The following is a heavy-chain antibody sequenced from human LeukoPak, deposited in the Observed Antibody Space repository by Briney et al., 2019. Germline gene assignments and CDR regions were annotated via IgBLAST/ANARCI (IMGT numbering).Heavy chain of an antibody. V-gene: IGHV4-4*07. J-gene: IGHJ5*02. Sequence: ETLSLTCSVSGGSISSYYWSWIRQPAGKGLEWIGRIYTSGSTNYNPSLKSRVTMSVDTSKNQFSLKLMSVTAADTAVYYCARDSGTTGEVKFDPWGQGTLVTVSS. CDR1: GGSISSYY. D-gene: IGHD3-10*01. CDR3: ARDSGTTGEVKFDP. CDR2: IYTSGST.